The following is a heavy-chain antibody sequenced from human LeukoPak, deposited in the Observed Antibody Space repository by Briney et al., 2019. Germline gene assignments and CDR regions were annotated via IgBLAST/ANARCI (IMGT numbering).Heavy chain of an antibody. J-gene: IGHJ3*02. V-gene: IGHV1-2*02. CDR2: INPNSGGT. CDR1: GYTFTGYY. CDR3: ARFKATYFVAFDI. D-gene: IGHD5-12*01. Sequence: GASVKVSCKASGYTFTGYYMHWVRQAPGQGLEWMGWINPNSGGTNYAQKFQGRVTMTRDTSISTAYMELSRLRSDDTAVYYCARFKATYFVAFDIWGQGTMVTVSS.